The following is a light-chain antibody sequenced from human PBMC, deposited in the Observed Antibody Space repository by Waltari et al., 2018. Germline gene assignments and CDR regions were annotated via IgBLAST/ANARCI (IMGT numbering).Light chain of an antibody. V-gene: IGLV2-14*01. J-gene: IGLJ2*01. CDR2: EVS. CDR3: SSYTSLTTLV. Sequence: QSALTQPASVSGSPGQSITIPCTGTSRDIGGYNSASWYQHHPGKAPKLLIYEVSNRPSGVSDRFSGSKSGKTASLTISGLQAGDEAVYYCSSYTSLTTLVFGGGTKLTVL. CDR1: SRDIGGYNS.